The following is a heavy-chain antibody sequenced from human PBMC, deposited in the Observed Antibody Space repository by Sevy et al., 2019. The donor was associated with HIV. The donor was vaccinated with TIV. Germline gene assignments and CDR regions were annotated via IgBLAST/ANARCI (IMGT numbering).Heavy chain of an antibody. CDR1: GFTFSSYE. CDR2: ISSSGSTI. CDR3: ARGEWGGVNY. J-gene: IGHJ4*02. D-gene: IGHD3-16*01. V-gene: IGHV3-48*03. Sequence: GGSLRLSCAASGFTFSSYEMNWVRQAPGKGLEWVSYISSSGSTIYYADSVKGRFTISRDNAKNSLYLQMNSLRAEDTVVYYWARGEWGGVNYWGQGTLVTVSS.